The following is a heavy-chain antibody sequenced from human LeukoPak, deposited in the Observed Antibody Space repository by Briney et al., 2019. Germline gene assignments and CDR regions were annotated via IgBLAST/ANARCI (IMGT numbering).Heavy chain of an antibody. CDR3: ARDLGYCRGGSCYSDAFDI. J-gene: IGHJ3*02. CDR1: GFTFSSYS. V-gene: IGHV3-21*01. Sequence: GVSLRLSCAASGFTFSSYSMHWVRQAPGKGLEWVSSMSSSRRYILYGDSVKGRFTISRDIAKNSLYLQMNSLRAEDTAVYYCARDLGYCRGGSCYSDAFDIWGQGAMVTVS. D-gene: IGHD2-15*01. CDR2: MSSSRRYI.